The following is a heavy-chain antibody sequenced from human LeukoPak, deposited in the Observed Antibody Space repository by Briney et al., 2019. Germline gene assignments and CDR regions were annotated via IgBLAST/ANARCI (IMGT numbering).Heavy chain of an antibody. J-gene: IGHJ4*02. D-gene: IGHD6-19*01. CDR2: ISAYNGNT. V-gene: IGHV1-18*01. Sequence: ASVKVSCKASGYTFTSYGISWVQQAPGQGLEWMGWISAYNGNTNYAQKLQGRVTMTTDTSTSTAYMELRSLRSDDTAVYYCARDRGRGAVAELRFDYWGQGTLVTVSS. CDR1: GYTFTSYG. CDR3: ARDRGRGAVAELRFDY.